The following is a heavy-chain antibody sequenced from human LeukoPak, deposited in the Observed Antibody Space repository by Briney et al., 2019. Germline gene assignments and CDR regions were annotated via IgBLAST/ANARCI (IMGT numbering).Heavy chain of an antibody. CDR1: GGSISSSNW. CDR2: IYHSGST. Sequence: PSETLSLTCAVSGGSISSSNWWSWVRQPPGKGLEWIGEIYHSGSTYYNPSLKSRVTISVDTSKNQFSLKLSSVTAADTAVYYCARAIRITMIVVVTPTDASDIWGQGTMVTVSS. D-gene: IGHD3-22*01. J-gene: IGHJ3*02. CDR3: ARAIRITMIVVVTPTDASDI. V-gene: IGHV4-4*02.